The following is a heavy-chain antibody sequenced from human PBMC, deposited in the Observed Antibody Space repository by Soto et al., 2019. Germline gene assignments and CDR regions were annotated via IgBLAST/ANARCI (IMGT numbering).Heavy chain of an antibody. V-gene: IGHV3-74*01. CDR1: DVILSNFW. CDR2: ISRYGSDP. CDR3: ARGARFHMDV. D-gene: IGHD3-16*01. Sequence: GGSLRLSCAASDVILSNFWMHWVRQVPGKGLAWVSRISRYGSDPTYADSVKGRFTISWDNAKKMLYLQMSSLRAEDTAIYYCARGARFHMDVWGKGTTVTVSS. J-gene: IGHJ6*03.